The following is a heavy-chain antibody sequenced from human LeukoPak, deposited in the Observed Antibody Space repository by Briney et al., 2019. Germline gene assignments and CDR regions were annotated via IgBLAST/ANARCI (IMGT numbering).Heavy chain of an antibody. V-gene: IGHV3-9*01. J-gene: IGHJ6*02. CDR2: ISWNSGSI. CDR3: ARVLAAAGRFYYYGMDV. D-gene: IGHD6-13*01. Sequence: SGGSLRLSCAASGLTFDDYAMHWVRQAPGKGLEWVSRISWNSGSIGYADSVKGRFTISRDNAKNSLYLQMNTLRAEDTAVYYCARVLAAAGRFYYYGMDVWGQGTTVTVSS. CDR1: GLTFDDYA.